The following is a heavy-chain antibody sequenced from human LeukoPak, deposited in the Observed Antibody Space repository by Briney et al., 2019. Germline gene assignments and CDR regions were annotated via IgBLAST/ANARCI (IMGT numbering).Heavy chain of an antibody. V-gene: IGHV3-21*01. CDR3: ARAASYDYVWGRYLRLFDY. CDR1: GFTFSSYS. CDR2: ISSSSSYI. D-gene: IGHD3-16*02. Sequence: GGSLRLSCAASGFTFSSYSMNWVRQAPGKGLEWVSSISSSSSYIYYADSVKGRFTISRDNAKNSLYLQMNSLRAEATAVYYCARAASYDYVWGRYLRLFDYWGQGTLVTVSS. J-gene: IGHJ4*02.